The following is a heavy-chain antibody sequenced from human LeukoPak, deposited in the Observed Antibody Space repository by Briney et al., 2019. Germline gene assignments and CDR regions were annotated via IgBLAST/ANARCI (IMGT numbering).Heavy chain of an antibody. CDR1: GGSVTTTY. J-gene: IGHJ4*02. D-gene: IGHD3-10*01. V-gene: IGHV4-59*02. CDR2: IYYSGST. Sequence: SETLSLTWTLSGGSVTTTYSSWIRQPPGKGLEWIGYIYYSGSTNYNPSLKSRVTISLDTYKNQFSLKLSSVTAADTAVSYCAFVVRRDQPMYYWGQGTLVSVSS. CDR3: AFVVRRDQPMYY.